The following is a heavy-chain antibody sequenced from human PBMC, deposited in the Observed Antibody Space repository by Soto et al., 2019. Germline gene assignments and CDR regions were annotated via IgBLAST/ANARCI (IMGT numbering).Heavy chain of an antibody. CDR2: ISTYNGDT. J-gene: IGHJ4*02. CDR1: GYTFTSYG. Sequence: QVQLVQSGVEVKEPGASVKVSCKAFGYTFTSYGISWVRQAPGQGLEWMGRISTYNGDTNYAQKFQSRVTMTTDTSTSAAYMELRSLRSDDTAVYYCARAMVRGVVDYWGQGSLVTVSS. CDR3: ARAMVRGVVDY. D-gene: IGHD3-10*01. V-gene: IGHV1-18*01.